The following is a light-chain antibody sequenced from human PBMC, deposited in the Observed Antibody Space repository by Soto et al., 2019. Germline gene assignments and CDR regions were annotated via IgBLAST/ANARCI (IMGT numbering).Light chain of an antibody. J-gene: IGKJ3*01. CDR1: QSVSGN. CDR2: DAS. Sequence: EIVMTQSPATLSVSQGERATLSCRASQSVSGNLAWYHQKPGQAPRLLIYDASTRATGIPARFSGSGSGKEFTFPSSSLQVEVFAAYYCYQYHNLTIFGACTKVDI. V-gene: IGKV3-15*01. CDR3: YQYHNLTI.